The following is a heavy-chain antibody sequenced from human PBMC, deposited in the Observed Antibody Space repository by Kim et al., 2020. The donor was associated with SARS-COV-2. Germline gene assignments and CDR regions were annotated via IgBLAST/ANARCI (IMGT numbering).Heavy chain of an antibody. V-gene: IGHV4-59*01. CDR3: ESPGSSGYYWGAFDI. D-gene: IGHD3-22*01. CDR2: IYYSGST. CDR1: GGSISSYY. Sequence: SETLSLTCTVSGGSISSYYWSWIRQPPGKGLEWIGYIYYSGSTNYNPSLKSRVTISVDTSKNQFSLKLSSVTAADTAVYYCESPGSSGYYWGAFDIWGQGTMGTVSS. J-gene: IGHJ3*02.